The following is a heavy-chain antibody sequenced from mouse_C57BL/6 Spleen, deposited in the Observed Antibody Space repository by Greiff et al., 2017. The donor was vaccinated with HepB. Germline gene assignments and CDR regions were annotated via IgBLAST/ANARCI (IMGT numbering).Heavy chain of an antibody. D-gene: IGHD2-5*01. Sequence: QVQLQQPGAELVKPGASVKLSCKASGYTFTSYWMHWVKQRPGQGLEWIGMIHPNSGSTNYNETFKSKATMPVDKSSSTAYMQLSSLTSEDSAVYYCARSRSNLYFDYWGQGTTLTVSS. CDR3: ARSRSNLYFDY. V-gene: IGHV1-64*01. CDR1: GYTFTSYW. CDR2: IHPNSGST. J-gene: IGHJ2*01.